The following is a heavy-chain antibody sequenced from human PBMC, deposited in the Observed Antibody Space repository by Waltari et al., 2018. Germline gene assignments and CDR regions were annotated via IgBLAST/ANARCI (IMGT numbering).Heavy chain of an antibody. CDR2: IIGGSDYI. D-gene: IGHD2-21*02. CDR1: GFTFSSYG. J-gene: IGHJ4*02. V-gene: IGHV3-23*01. Sequence: EVQLLESGGGLVQPGGSLRLSCAASGFTFSSYGMGWVRQAPGKGPGWVSAIIGGSDYIYDADSVRGRFTISRDNSKNTLYLQMSSLKAEDTAVYYCAKGGVVTAWDEYWGQGTLVTVSS. CDR3: AKGGVVTAWDEY.